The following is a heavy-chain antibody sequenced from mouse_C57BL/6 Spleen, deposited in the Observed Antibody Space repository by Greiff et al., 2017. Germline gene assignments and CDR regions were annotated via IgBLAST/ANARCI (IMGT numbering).Heavy chain of an antibody. Sequence: VQLQQSGPELVKPGASVTISCKASGYAFSSSWMNWVKQRPGKGLEWIGRIYPGDGDTNYNGKFKGKVTLTADKSSSTAYMQLSSLTSEDSAVYFCARSTYDYDYAMDYWGQGTSVTVSS. CDR3: ARSTYDYDYAMDY. D-gene: IGHD2-4*01. CDR2: IYPGDGDT. J-gene: IGHJ4*01. CDR1: GYAFSSSW. V-gene: IGHV1-82*01.